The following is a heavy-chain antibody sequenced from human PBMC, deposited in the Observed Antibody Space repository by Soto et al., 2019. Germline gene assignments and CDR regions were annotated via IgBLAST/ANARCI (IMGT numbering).Heavy chain of an antibody. CDR3: AKGGRQWLVTSDFNY. V-gene: IGHV3-30*18. Sequence: VQLVESGGGVVQPGRSLRLSCAASGFTFSDYAMHWVRQAPGKGLEWVAVVSHDGRNTHYADSVKGRFTISRDSSKNKVSVEMTSLRAEDTAVYYCAKGGRQWLVTSDFNYWGQGALVTVSS. J-gene: IGHJ4*02. CDR1: GFTFSDYA. D-gene: IGHD6-19*01. CDR2: VSHDGRNT.